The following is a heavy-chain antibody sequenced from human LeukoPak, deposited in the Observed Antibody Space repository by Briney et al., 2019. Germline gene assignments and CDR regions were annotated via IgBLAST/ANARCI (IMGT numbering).Heavy chain of an antibody. V-gene: IGHV4-34*01. CDR3: ARGGLWVVRPVDY. D-gene: IGHD3-10*01. J-gene: IGHJ4*02. CDR1: GGSFSGYY. CDR2: VNHSGST. Sequence: SETLSLTCAVYGGSFSGYYWSWIRQPPGKGLEWIGEVNHSGSTNHNPSLKSRVTISVDTSKNQFSLKLSSVTAADTAVYYCARGGLWVVRPVDYWGQGTLVTVSS.